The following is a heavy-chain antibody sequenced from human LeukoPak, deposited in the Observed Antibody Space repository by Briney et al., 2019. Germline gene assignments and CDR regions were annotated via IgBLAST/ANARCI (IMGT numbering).Heavy chain of an antibody. V-gene: IGHV4-61*02. D-gene: IGHD6-13*01. CDR2: IYTSGST. CDR1: TGSISSGSYY. J-gene: IGHJ5*02. CDR3: ARGLYSSSWYWFDP. Sequence: SETLSLTCTVSTGSISSGSYYWSWIRQPAGKGLELIARIYTSGSTNYNPSLKTRLTISVDTFKKQLSLKLSSVTAADTAVYYCARGLYSSSWYWFDPWRQGGLVTVSS.